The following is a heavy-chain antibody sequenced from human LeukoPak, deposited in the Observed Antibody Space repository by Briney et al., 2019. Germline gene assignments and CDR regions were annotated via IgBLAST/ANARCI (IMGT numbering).Heavy chain of an antibody. CDR1: GFTFSNAW. Sequence: PGGSLRLSCAASGFTFSNAWMSWVRQAPGKGLEWVGRIKSKTDGGTTDYAAPVKGRFTISRDDSENTLYLQMNSLKTEDTAVYYCTTDGPSYDILTGYRPFGYWGQGTLVTVSS. D-gene: IGHD3-9*01. V-gene: IGHV3-15*01. J-gene: IGHJ4*02. CDR2: IKSKTDGGTT. CDR3: TTDGPSYDILTGYRPFGY.